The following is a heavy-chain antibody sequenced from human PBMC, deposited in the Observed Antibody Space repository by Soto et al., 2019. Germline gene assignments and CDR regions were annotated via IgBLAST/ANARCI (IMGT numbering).Heavy chain of an antibody. CDR1: GGSFSGYY. Sequence: SETLSLTCAVYGGSFSGYYWSWIRQPPGKGLEWIGEINHSGSTNYNPSLKSRVTISVDTSKNQFSLKLSSVTAADTAVYYCARGGYCSSTSCYPEQGWFDPWGQGTLVTVSS. V-gene: IGHV4-34*01. J-gene: IGHJ5*02. CDR3: ARGGYCSSTSCYPEQGWFDP. D-gene: IGHD2-2*01. CDR2: INHSGST.